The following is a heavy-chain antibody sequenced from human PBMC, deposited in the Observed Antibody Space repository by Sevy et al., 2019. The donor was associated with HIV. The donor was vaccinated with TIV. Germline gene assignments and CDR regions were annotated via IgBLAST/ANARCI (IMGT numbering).Heavy chain of an antibody. CDR2: INHSGST. D-gene: IGHD2-8*02. V-gene: IGHV4-34*01. CDR3: ARDPGGDCTGGVCYTLNYYGMDV. J-gene: IGHJ6*02. Sequence: SETLSLTCAVYGGSFSGYYWSWIRQPPGKGLEWIGEINHSGSTNYNPSLKSRVTISVDTSKNQFSLKLSSVTAADTAVDYCARDPGGDCTGGVCYTLNYYGMDVWGQGTTVTVSS. CDR1: GGSFSGYY.